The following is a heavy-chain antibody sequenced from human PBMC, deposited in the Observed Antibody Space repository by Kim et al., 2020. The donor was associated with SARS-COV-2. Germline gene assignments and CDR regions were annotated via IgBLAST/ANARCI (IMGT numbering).Heavy chain of an antibody. D-gene: IGHD3-22*01. J-gene: IGHJ4*02. Sequence: QKFQGRGTITADESTSTAYMELSSLRSEDTAVYYCARDGVYDSSGYYYNYWGQGTLVTVSS. CDR3: ARDGVYDSSGYYYNY. V-gene: IGHV1-69*01.